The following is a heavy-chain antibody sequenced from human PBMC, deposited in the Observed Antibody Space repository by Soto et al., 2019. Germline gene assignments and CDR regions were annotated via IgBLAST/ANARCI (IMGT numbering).Heavy chain of an antibody. CDR1: GFSLNDARVG. CDR2: IFSNDEK. V-gene: IGHV2-26*01. CDR3: ARIQDYVWGSYPYDV. Sequence: SGPTLVNPTETLTLTCTVSGFSLNDARVGVSWIRQSPGRALEWLAHIFSNDEKSYSTSLFNRPTISKDTSKSQVVLTMTNMGPVDTATYFCARIQDYVWGSYPYDVWGQGSLVTVSS. D-gene: IGHD3-16*02. J-gene: IGHJ4*02.